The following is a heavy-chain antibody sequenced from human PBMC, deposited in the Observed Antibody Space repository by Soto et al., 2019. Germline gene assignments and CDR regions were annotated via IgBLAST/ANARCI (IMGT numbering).Heavy chain of an antibody. V-gene: IGHV3-30-3*01. CDR1: GFTFSSYA. Sequence: SLRLSCAASGFTFSSYAMHWVRQAPGKGLEWVAVISYDGSNKYYADSVKGRFTISRDNSKNTLYLQMNSLRAEDTAVYYCARDPRYYYDSSGYPNYWGQGP. CDR2: ISYDGSNK. J-gene: IGHJ4*02. CDR3: ARDPRYYYDSSGYPNY. D-gene: IGHD3-22*01.